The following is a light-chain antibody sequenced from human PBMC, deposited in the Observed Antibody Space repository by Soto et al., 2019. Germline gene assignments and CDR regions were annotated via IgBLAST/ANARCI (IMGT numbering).Light chain of an antibody. V-gene: IGKV3-15*01. CDR3: QQYNNWPRSWT. Sequence: EIVMTQSPATLSVSPGERATISCRASQSVSSNLAWYQQKPGQAPRLLIYGASTRATGIPARFSGSGSGTEFTLTISSLQSEDFAVYYCQQYNNWPRSWTFGQGTQVDIK. J-gene: IGKJ1*01. CDR2: GAS. CDR1: QSVSSN.